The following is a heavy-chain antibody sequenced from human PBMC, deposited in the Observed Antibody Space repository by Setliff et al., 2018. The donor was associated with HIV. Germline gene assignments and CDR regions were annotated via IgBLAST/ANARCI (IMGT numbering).Heavy chain of an antibody. CDR3: ARGFEVESSGWFDP. D-gene: IGHD3-9*01. J-gene: IGHJ5*02. CDR1: GATVSSYA. Sequence: SVKVSCKASGATVSSYAINWVRQAPGQGLEWMGGIIPIFGPANYAQKFQDRVTITTDESTSTAYMELSSLKSEDTAVYYCARGFEVESSGWFDPWGQGTLVTVSS. V-gene: IGHV1-69*05. CDR2: IIPIFGPA.